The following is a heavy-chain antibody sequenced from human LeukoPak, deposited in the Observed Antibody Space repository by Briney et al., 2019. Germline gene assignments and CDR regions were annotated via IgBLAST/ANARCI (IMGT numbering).Heavy chain of an antibody. V-gene: IGHV3-23*01. CDR2: ISGSGGST. J-gene: IGHJ4*02. CDR1: GFTFSSYA. D-gene: IGHD2-2*01. CDR3: AKAPRYCSSTSCLPIDY. Sequence: GGSLRLSCAASGFTFSSYAMSWVRQAPGKGLEWVSAISGSGGSTYYADSVKGRFTISGDNSKNTLYLQMNSLRAEDTAVYYCAKAPRYCSSTSCLPIDYWGQGTLVTVSS.